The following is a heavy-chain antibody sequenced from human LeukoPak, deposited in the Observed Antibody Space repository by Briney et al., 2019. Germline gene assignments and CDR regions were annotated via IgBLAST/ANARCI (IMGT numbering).Heavy chain of an antibody. CDR3: ARDTVMMVGSYYYGKDV. Sequence: GASVKVSCKASGYTFNSFGISWVRQAPGQGLEWMGWISAYNGNTHYPEKLQGRLTTTTDTSTSTAYMELRSLRSDDTAIYYCARDTVMMVGSYYYGKDVWGQGTTVTVSS. CDR2: ISAYNGNT. CDR1: GYTFNSFG. D-gene: IGHD2-15*01. J-gene: IGHJ6*02. V-gene: IGHV1-18*01.